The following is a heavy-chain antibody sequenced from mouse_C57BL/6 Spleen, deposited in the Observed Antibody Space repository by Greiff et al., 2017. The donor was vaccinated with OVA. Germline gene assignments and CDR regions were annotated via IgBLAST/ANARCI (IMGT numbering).Heavy chain of an antibody. J-gene: IGHJ3*01. CDR3: ASPFTTVDGAWFAY. V-gene: IGHV5-6*01. CDR1: GFTFSSYG. CDR2: ISSGGSYT. Sequence: EVQVVESGGDLVKPGGSLKLSCAASGFTFSSYGMSWVRQTPDKRLEWVATISSGGSYTYYPDSVKGRFTISRDNAKNTLYLQMSSLKSEDTAMYYCASPFTTVDGAWFAYWGQGTLVTVSA. D-gene: IGHD1-1*01.